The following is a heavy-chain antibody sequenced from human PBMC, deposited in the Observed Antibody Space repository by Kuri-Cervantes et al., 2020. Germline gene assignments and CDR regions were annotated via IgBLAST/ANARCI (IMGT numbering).Heavy chain of an antibody. D-gene: IGHD1-26*01. Sequence: GESLKISCAASGFTFSSYAMSWVRQAPGKGLEWVSAISGSGGSTYYADSVKGRFTVSRDNSKNTLYLQMNSLRTEDTAVYSCARDPGESQIVGLFDYCGQGTLVTVSS. CDR3: ARDPGESQIVGLFDY. V-gene: IGHV3-23*01. CDR1: GFTFSSYA. CDR2: ISGSGGST. J-gene: IGHJ4*02.